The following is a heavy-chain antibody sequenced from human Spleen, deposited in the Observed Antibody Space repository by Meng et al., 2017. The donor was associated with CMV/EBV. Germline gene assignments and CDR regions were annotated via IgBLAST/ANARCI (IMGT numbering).Heavy chain of an antibody. J-gene: IGHJ6*02. V-gene: IGHV3-23*03. CDR3: AKVGYDFWTPSWHYYYGMDV. CDR1: GFTFSSYS. D-gene: IGHD3-3*01. Sequence: GGSLRLSCAASGFTFSSYSMNWVRQAPGKGLEWVSVIYSGGSSTYYADSVKGRFTISRDNSKNTLYLQMNSLRAEDTAVYYCAKVGYDFWTPSWHYYYGMDVWGQGTTVTVSS. CDR2: IYSGGSST.